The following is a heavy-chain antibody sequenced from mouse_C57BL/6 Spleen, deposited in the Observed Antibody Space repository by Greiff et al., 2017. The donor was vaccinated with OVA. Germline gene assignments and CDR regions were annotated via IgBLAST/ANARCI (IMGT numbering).Heavy chain of an antibody. V-gene: IGHV2-9*01. CDR3: AKLGGYYEAAY. Sequence: VKLVESGPGLVAPSQSLSITCTVSGFSLTSYGVDWVRQPPGKGLEWLGVIWGGGSTNYTSALMSRLSISKDNSKSQVFLKMNSLQTDDTAMYYCAKLGGYYEAAYWGQGTLVTVSA. CDR1: GFSLTSYG. D-gene: IGHD2-3*01. CDR2: IWGGGST. J-gene: IGHJ3*01.